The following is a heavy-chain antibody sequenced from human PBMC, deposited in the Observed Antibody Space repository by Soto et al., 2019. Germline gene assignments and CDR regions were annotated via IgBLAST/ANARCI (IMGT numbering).Heavy chain of an antibody. CDR1: GYTFTGYY. CDR3: ARAGECYVDFWSGYWSAYYYYYGMDV. Sequence: ASVKVSCKASGYTFTGYYMNWVRQAPGQGLEWMGWINPNSGGTNYAQKFQGRVTMTRDTSISTAYMELSRLRSDDTAVWYCARAGECYVDFWSGYWSAYYYYYGMDVWGQGTRVTVSS. V-gene: IGHV1-2*02. D-gene: IGHD3-3*01. CDR2: INPNSGGT. J-gene: IGHJ6*02.